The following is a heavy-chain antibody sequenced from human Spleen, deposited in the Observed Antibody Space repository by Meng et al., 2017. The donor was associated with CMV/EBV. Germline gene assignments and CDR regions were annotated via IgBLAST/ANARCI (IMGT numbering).Heavy chain of an antibody. V-gene: IGHV4-39*07. J-gene: IGHJ6*02. CDR1: GDSISSTAYY. Sequence: SETLSLTXXVSGDSISSTAYYWGWIRQPPGXXLEWIGSFYYSGSTYFNPSLKSRVTISLHTSKSQLSLELSSVTAADTAVYYCARDGYDFWSGGSYGMDVWGQGTTVTVSS. D-gene: IGHD3-3*01. CDR2: FYYSGST. CDR3: ARDGYDFWSGGSYGMDV.